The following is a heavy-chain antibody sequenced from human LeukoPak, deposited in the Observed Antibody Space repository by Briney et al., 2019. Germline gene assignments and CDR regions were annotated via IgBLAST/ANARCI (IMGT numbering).Heavy chain of an antibody. CDR3: ARGSRFGEFYFDY. V-gene: IGHV1-2*06. J-gene: IGHJ4*02. Sequence: GASVKVSCKASGYTFTAYYMHWVRQAPGQGLEWMGRINPNSGGTNHAQKFQGRVTMTRDTSISTAYMELSRLRTDDTAVYYCARGSRFGEFYFDYWGQGTLVTVSS. CDR2: INPNSGGT. CDR1: GYTFTAYY. D-gene: IGHD3-10*01.